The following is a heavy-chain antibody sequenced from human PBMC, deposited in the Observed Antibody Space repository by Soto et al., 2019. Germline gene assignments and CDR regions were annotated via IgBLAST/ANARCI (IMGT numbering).Heavy chain of an antibody. V-gene: IGHV1-8*01. CDR2: INPNSGNI. D-gene: IGHD3-10*01. CDR1: GDTFTTYD. J-gene: IGHJ4*02. Sequence: GASVTVSCKASGDTFTTYDINWVRPAPGHGLEWMGWINPNSGNIGYAQRFQGRVTMTRDTAIRTAYMEVSSLRSDDTAVDDCARGRASGSYHLLDYWGQGTVVTFSS. CDR3: ARGRASGSYHLLDY.